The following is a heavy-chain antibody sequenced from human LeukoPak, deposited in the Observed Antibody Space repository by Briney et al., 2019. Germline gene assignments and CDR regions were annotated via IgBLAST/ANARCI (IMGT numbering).Heavy chain of an antibody. J-gene: IGHJ4*02. V-gene: IGHV3-23*01. CDR2: ISGGDDTT. CDR1: GFTFSSYA. CDR3: ARVIAPQDYYDSSPNFDY. D-gene: IGHD3-22*01. Sequence: GGSLRLSCAASGFTFSSYAMSWVRQAPGKGLEWVSGISGGDDTTYFADSVKGRFTISRDNSKNTLYLQMNSLRAGDTAVYYCARVIAPQDYYDSSPNFDYWGQGTLVTVSS.